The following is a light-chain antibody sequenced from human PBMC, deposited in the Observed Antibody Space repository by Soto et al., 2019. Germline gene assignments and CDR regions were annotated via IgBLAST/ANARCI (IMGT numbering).Light chain of an antibody. CDR1: QSITTF. CDR3: QQIFNIPVT. V-gene: IGKV1-39*01. J-gene: IGKJ4*01. CDR2: GAT. Sequence: DVQMTQSPSSLSASVGDRVTITCRASQSITTFLNWYQQKPGRAPKLLIFGATTLHSGVPSRFSGSGSGTDFTLAISSVQPEDAATYYCQQIFNIPVTFGGGTKVDIK.